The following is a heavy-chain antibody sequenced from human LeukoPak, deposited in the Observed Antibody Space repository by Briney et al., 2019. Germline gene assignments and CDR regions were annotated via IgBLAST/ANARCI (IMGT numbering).Heavy chain of an antibody. CDR3: ARAPLYCTNGVCHRYYYYGMDV. CDR1: GGTFSSYA. D-gene: IGHD2-8*01. CDR2: IIPIFGTA. J-gene: IGHJ6*02. Sequence: SVKVSCKASGGTFSSYAISWVRQAPGQGLEWMGGIIPIFGTANYAQRFQGRVTITADESTSTAYMELSSLRSEDTAVYYCARAPLYCTNGVCHRYYYYGMDVWGQGTTVTVSS. V-gene: IGHV1-69*13.